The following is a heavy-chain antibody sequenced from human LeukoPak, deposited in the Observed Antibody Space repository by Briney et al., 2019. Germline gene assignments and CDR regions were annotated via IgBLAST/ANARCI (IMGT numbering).Heavy chain of an antibody. CDR2: SSLTSNDI. CDR3: ARGGFRVVVAATSFFDY. D-gene: IGHD2-15*01. J-gene: IGHJ4*02. V-gene: IGHV3-21*01. Sequence: GGSLRLSCAASGFTFSSYAMNWVRQAPGKGLEWVSSSSLTSNDIYYAASVRGRFTISRDNSKNTLYLQMNSLRAEDTAVYYCARGGFRVVVAATSFFDYWGQGTLVTVSS. CDR1: GFTFSSYA.